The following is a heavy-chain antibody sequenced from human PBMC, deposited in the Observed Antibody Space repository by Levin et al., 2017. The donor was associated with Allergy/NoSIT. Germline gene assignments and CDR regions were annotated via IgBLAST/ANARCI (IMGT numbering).Heavy chain of an antibody. CDR1: GFTFSNYA. J-gene: IGHJ4*02. Sequence: PGGSLRLSCVGSGFTFSNYAVSWIRQTPGKGMEWVSAITNSGGRTYYTDSVRGRFSISRENSERTVYLQLDSLRAEDPAMYYCAKEEGITGWYTARHWGRGTLVTVSS. V-gene: IGHV3-23*01. CDR2: ITNSGGRT. CDR3: AKEEGITGWYTARH. D-gene: IGHD1-14*01.